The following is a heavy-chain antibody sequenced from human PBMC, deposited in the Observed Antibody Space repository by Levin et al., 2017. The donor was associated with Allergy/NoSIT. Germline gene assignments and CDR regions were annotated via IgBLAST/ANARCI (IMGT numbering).Heavy chain of an antibody. J-gene: IGHJ6*02. D-gene: IGHD5-12*01. CDR1: GGPFSGYH. CDR2: INLSGST. CDR3: ARGRHPPPLQRRNSGNPDSYYGMDV. V-gene: IGHV4-34*01. Sequence: SETLSLTCAVSGGPFSGYHWSWIRQPPGKGLEWIGEINLSGSTNDNPSLRSRVTMSVDTSKKQFSLQLSSVTAADTAMYYCARGRHPPPLQRRNSGNPDSYYGMDVWGQGTTVTVSS.